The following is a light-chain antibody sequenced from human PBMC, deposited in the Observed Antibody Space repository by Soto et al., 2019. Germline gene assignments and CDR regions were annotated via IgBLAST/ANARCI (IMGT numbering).Light chain of an antibody. CDR2: SAS. Sequence: EIVLTQSPGTLSLSPGERATLSCRASQSVSSSYLAWYQQKPGQAPRLLIYSASNRASGIPDRFSGSGSGTDFTLTISRLEPEDFAVYYCQQYGSPLFTFGPGTKVDI. J-gene: IGKJ3*01. CDR3: QQYGSPLFT. CDR1: QSVSSSY. V-gene: IGKV3-20*01.